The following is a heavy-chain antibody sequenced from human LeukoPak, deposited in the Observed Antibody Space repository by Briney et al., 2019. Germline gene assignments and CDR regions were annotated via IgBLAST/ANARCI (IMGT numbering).Heavy chain of an antibody. CDR2: ISGSGGST. J-gene: IGHJ4*02. D-gene: IGHD2-2*01. CDR3: AKGGLGYCSSTSCYADY. Sequence: GGSLRLSCAASGFTFSNYVMNWVRQAPGKGLEWVSAISGSGGSTYYADSVKGRFTISRDNSKNTLYLQMNSLRAEDTAVYYCAKGGLGYCSSTSCYADYWGQGTLVTVSS. V-gene: IGHV3-23*01. CDR1: GFTFSNYV.